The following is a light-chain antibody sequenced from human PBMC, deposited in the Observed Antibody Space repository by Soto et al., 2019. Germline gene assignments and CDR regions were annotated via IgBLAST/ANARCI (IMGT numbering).Light chain of an antibody. V-gene: IGLV2-14*01. CDR3: SSYTTSAPYV. Sequence: QSVLTQPASVSGSPGQSITISCTGTSSDVGAYNFVSWYQHHPGRAPKLIIYEVTIRPSGVSNRFSGSKSGNTASLTISGRQAEDEADYYCSSYTTSAPYVFGSGTKVTVL. CDR2: EVT. CDR1: SSDVGAYNF. J-gene: IGLJ1*01.